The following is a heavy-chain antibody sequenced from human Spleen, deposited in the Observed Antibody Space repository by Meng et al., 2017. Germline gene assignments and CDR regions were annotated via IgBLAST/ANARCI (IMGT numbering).Heavy chain of an antibody. D-gene: IGHD4-11*01. CDR2: INHSGST. J-gene: IGHJ4*02. CDR3: ARGPTTMAHDFDY. V-gene: IGHV4-34*01. Sequence: QVPVYEWGAALFKASGTLDSTGVVCGGSYSDYYWRWIRQPPGKGLGWIGKINHSGSTNYNPSLESRATISVDTSQNNLSLKLSSVTAADSAVYYCARGPTTMAHDFDYWGQGTLVTVSS. CDR1: GGSYSDYY.